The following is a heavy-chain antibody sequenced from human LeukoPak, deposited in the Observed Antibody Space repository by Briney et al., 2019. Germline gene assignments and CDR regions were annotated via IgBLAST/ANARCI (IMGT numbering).Heavy chain of an antibody. D-gene: IGHD2-2*01. CDR3: AKDTRIVVPAARDAFDI. CDR2: ISGSGGST. Sequence: GGSLRLSCAASGFTFSSYAMSWVRRAPGKGLEWVSAISGSGGSTYYADSVKGRFTISRDNSKSTLYLQMNSLRAEDTAVYYCAKDTRIVVPAARDAFDIWGQGTMVTVSS. V-gene: IGHV3-23*01. J-gene: IGHJ3*02. CDR1: GFTFSSYA.